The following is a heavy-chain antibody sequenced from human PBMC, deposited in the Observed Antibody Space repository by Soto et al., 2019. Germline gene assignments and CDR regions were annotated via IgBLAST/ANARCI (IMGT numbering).Heavy chain of an antibody. Sequence: SETLSLTCAVYGGSFSGYYWSWIRQPPGKGLEWIGYINHSGSTNYNPSLKSRVTISVDTSKNQFSLKLSSVTAADTAVYYCARILLKYGSGSYPDYWGQGTLVTVSS. CDR3: ARILLKYGSGSYPDY. J-gene: IGHJ4*02. D-gene: IGHD3-10*01. V-gene: IGHV4-34*01. CDR2: INHSGST. CDR1: GGSFSGYY.